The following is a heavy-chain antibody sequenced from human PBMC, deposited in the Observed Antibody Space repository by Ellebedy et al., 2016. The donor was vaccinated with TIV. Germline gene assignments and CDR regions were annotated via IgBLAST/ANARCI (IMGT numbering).Heavy chain of an antibody. CDR1: GCTFTAYA. Sequence: AASVKVSCKASGCTFTAYAMNWVRQAPGQGLEWMGRIIPILGIANYAQKFQGRVMITADKSTSTAYMELSRLRSDDTAVYYCARGRRYSSSCFDYWGQGTLVTVSS. D-gene: IGHD6-6*01. V-gene: IGHV1-69*04. J-gene: IGHJ4*02. CDR2: IIPILGIA. CDR3: ARGRRYSSSCFDY.